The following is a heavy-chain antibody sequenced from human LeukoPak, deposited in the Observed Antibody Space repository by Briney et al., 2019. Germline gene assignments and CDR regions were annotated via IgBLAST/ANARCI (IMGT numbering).Heavy chain of an antibody. D-gene: IGHD3-16*02. Sequence: PGGSLRLSCAAPGFPFNAYNIHWIRQALGRGLEWVSFIRNDETEIHYADFAKGRFTISRDKSKNSVFLQMNSLRPDDTAVYYCAKDGGRYRFDYWGQGTMVTVSS. CDR3: AKDGGRYRFDY. CDR1: GFPFNAYN. J-gene: IGHJ4*02. V-gene: IGHV3-30*02. CDR2: IRNDETEI.